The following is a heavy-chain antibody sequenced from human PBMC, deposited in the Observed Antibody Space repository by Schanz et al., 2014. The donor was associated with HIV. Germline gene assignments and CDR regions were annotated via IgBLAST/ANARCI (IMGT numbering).Heavy chain of an antibody. CDR3: ARQYDY. CDR2: IKLDGSEK. Sequence: EQLVESGGGLVQPGGSLGLSCAASGFTFNTYWKSWARQAPGKGLEWLANIKLDGSEKYYVDSVKGRFTISRDNTKNSLYLQMNSLRDDDTAVYYCARQYDYWGRGTLVTVSS. CDR1: GFTFNTYW. J-gene: IGHJ4*02. V-gene: IGHV3-7*01.